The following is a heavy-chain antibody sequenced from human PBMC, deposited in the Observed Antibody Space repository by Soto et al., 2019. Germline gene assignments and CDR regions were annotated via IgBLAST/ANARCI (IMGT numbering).Heavy chain of an antibody. V-gene: IGHV3-74*01. CDR3: ARSITGYSYADS. D-gene: IGHD5-18*01. Sequence: EVQLVESGGGLVQPGGSLRLSCAASGFTFSSYWMHWVRQAPGKGLVWVSRINSDGSSTVYVDSVKGRFTISRDNAKNTLYLQMNSLRAEDTAVYYCARSITGYSYADSWDQGTLVTVSS. CDR1: GFTFSSYW. J-gene: IGHJ4*02. CDR2: INSDGSST.